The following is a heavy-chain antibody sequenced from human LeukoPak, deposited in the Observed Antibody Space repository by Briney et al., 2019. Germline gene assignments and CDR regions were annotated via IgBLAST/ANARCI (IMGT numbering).Heavy chain of an antibody. J-gene: IGHJ1*01. CDR2: IYSGGST. CDR3: ASMNYGSGSYYKRYFQH. Sequence: GGSLRLSCAASGFTVSSNYMSWVRQAPGKGLEWVSVIYSGGSTYYADSVKGRFTISRDNSKNTLYLQMNSLRAEDTAVYYCASMNYGSGSYYKRYFQHWGQGTLVTVSS. V-gene: IGHV3-66*01. CDR1: GFTVSSNY. D-gene: IGHD3-10*01.